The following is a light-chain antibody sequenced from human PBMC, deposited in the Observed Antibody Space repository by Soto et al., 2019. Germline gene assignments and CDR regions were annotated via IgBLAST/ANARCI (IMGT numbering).Light chain of an antibody. CDR3: QQRSNWPAWT. V-gene: IGKV3-11*01. CDR2: DAS. CDR1: QSVSSY. Sequence: EIVLTQSPATLSLSPGERATLSCRASQSVSSYLAWYQQKPGQAPRLLIYDASNRATGIPARVTGSGSGTDFTLTISSLEPEDFAVYYCQQRSNWPAWTFGQGTKGEIK. J-gene: IGKJ1*01.